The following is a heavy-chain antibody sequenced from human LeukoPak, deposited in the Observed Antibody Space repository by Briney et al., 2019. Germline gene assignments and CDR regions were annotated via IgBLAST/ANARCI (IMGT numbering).Heavy chain of an antibody. D-gene: IGHD6-19*01. CDR1: GYTFTGYY. CDR3: ARGGEWLGGTNDAFDI. V-gene: IGHV1-8*02. J-gene: IGHJ3*02. Sequence: ASVKVSCKASGYTFTGYYMHWVRQAPGQGLEWMGWMNPNSGNTGYAQKFQGRVTMTRNTSISTAYMELSSLRSEDTAVYYCARGGEWLGGTNDAFDIWGQGTMVTVSS. CDR2: MNPNSGNT.